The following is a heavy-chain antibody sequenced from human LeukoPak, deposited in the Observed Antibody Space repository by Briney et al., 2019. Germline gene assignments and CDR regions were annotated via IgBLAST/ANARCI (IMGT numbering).Heavy chain of an antibody. J-gene: IGHJ3*02. V-gene: IGHV4-59*08. CDR2: INYSGST. CDR3: ARQEYSSSSRAFDI. CDR1: GGSISSYY. Sequence: SETLSLTCTVSGGSISSYYWSWIRQPPGKGLEWIGYINYSGSTKYNPSLKSRVTISVDTSKNQFSLKLSSVTAADTAVYYCARQEYSSSSRAFDIWGQGTMVTVSS. D-gene: IGHD6-6*01.